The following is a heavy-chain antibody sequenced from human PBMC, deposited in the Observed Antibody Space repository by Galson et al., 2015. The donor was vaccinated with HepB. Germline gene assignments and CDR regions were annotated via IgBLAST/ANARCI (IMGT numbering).Heavy chain of an antibody. V-gene: IGHV3-30-3*01. CDR3: ARDSCPNGVCRFDH. Sequence: SLRLSCAGSGFTFSGNAIHWVRQAPGKGLEWVALILFDGNNQYYAESVKGRFTISRDNSKNTLYLQMNSLSSEDSAIYYCARDSCPNGVCRFDHWGQGTPVIVSS. CDR1: GFTFSGNA. J-gene: IGHJ4*02. D-gene: IGHD2-8*01. CDR2: ILFDGNNQ.